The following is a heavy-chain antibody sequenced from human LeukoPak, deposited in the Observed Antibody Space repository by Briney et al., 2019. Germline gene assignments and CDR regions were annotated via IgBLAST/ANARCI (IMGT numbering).Heavy chain of an antibody. CDR3: ARDRDEQWLVPSWFDL. J-gene: IGHJ5*02. CDR2: IKQDGSEK. V-gene: IGHV3-7*01. D-gene: IGHD6-19*01. CDR1: GFTFSSYW. Sequence: GGSLRLSCAASGFTFSSYWMSWVRQAPGKGLEWVANIKQDGSEKYYVDSVKGRFTISRDNAKNSLYLQMNSLRAEDTAVYYCARDRDEQWLVPSWFDLWGQGTLVTVSS.